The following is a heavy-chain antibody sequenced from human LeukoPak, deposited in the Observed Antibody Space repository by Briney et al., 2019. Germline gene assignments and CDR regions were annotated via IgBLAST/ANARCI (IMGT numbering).Heavy chain of an antibody. CDR2: INSDGSST. J-gene: IGHJ4*02. V-gene: IGHV3-74*01. Sequence: GGSLRLSCAASGFTFSSYAMHWVRQAPGKGLVWVSRINSDGSSTSYADSVKGRFTISRDNAKNTLYLQMNSLRAEDTAVYYCASGSYSYYFDYWGQGTLVTVSS. CDR1: GFTFSSYA. CDR3: ASGSYSYYFDY. D-gene: IGHD1-26*01.